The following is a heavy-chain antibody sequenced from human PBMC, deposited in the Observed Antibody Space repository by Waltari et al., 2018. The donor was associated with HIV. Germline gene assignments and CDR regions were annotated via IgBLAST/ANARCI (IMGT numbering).Heavy chain of an antibody. D-gene: IGHD3-10*01. CDR3: AQDPRSYGWSRFGN. CDR1: GITFSSSA. CDR2: ITVNGVNT. V-gene: IGHV3-23*01. J-gene: IGHJ4*02. Sequence: EVQLLGTGGGWVQPGGSLRLSCAPPGITFSSSALNWVRQTPGMGLEWVSAITVNGVNTYYADSVRGRFTISRDDSKNTLFLQMNSLRAEDTAVYYCAQDPRSYGWSRFGNWGQGTLVTVSS.